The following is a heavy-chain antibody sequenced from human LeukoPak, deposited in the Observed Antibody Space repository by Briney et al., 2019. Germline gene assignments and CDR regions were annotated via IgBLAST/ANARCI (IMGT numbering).Heavy chain of an antibody. CDR2: ISSSSSYI. D-gene: IGHD5-12*01. J-gene: IGHJ4*02. Sequence: PGGSLRLSCAASGFTFSSYAMHWVRQAPGKGLEWVSSISSSSSYIYYADSVKGRFTISRDNAKNSLYLQMNSLRAEDTAVYYCASGSGYDSSTLLPFDYWGQGTLVTVSS. CDR1: GFTFSSYA. CDR3: ASGSGYDSSTLLPFDY. V-gene: IGHV3-21*01.